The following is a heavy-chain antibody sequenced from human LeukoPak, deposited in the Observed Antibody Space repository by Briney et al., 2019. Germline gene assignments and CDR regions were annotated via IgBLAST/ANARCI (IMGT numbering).Heavy chain of an antibody. CDR3: ARGGQQLAYFDY. CDR2: IWYDGSNK. CDR1: GFTFSNYA. D-gene: IGHD6-13*01. V-gene: IGHV3-33*08. J-gene: IGHJ4*02. Sequence: GGSLRLSCAASGFTFSNYAMNWVRQAPGKGLEWVAVIWYDGSNKYYADSVKGRFTISRDNSKNTLYLQMNSLRAEDTAVYYCARGGQQLAYFDYWGQGTLVTVSS.